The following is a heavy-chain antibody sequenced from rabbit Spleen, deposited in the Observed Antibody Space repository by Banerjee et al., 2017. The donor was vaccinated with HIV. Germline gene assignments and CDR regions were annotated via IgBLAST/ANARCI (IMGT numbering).Heavy chain of an antibody. CDR1: GFSLSSYY. J-gene: IGHJ3*01. D-gene: IGHD8-1*01. Sequence: QSVEESGGRLVTPGTPLTLTCTASGFSLSSYYMTWVRQAPGEGLEWIGFAGAGSGGTVYASWAKGRFAISKTSTTMDLKMPSLTTEDTATYFCARYAVNSPDSVWGQGTLVTVS. CDR3: ARYAVNSPDSV. V-gene: IGHV1S69*01. CDR2: AGAGSGGT.